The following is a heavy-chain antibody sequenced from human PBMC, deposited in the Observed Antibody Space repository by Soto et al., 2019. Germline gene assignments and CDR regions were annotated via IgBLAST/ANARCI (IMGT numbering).Heavy chain of an antibody. V-gene: IGHV3-23*01. Sequence: EVQLLESGGGLVQPGGSLRLSCAASGFTFSDYAMNWVRQAPGKGLEWVSFISGSSGNSTYYADSVKGRFTVSRDNSKNTLYLQMNSLRAEDTAVYYCARAERTEDYYDSSGHEFDYWGQGTLVTVSS. J-gene: IGHJ4*02. CDR2: ISGSSGNST. D-gene: IGHD3-22*01. CDR3: ARAERTEDYYDSSGHEFDY. CDR1: GFTFSDYA.